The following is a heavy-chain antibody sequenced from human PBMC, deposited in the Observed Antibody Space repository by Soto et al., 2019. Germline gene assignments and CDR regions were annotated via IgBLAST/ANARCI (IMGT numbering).Heavy chain of an antibody. CDR3: ARGRYCLTGRCFPNWFDS. J-gene: IGHJ5*01. CDR1: GDSISTVDYF. V-gene: IGHV4-30-4*01. D-gene: IGHD2-15*01. Sequence: SETLSLTCSVSGDSISTVDYFWAWIRQPPGQALEYIGYIYKSATTYYNPSFEGRVAISLDTSKSHFSLNVTSVTAADTAVYFCARGRYCLTGRCFPNWFDSWGQGALVTVSS. CDR2: IYKSATT.